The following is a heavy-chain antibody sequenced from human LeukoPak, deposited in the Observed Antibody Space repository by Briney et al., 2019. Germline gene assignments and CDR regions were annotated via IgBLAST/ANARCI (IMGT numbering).Heavy chain of an antibody. D-gene: IGHD4-11*01. CDR3: ARDLHNYNGLEV. V-gene: IGHV6-1*01. J-gene: IGHJ6*02. Sequence: SQTLSLTCAISGDSVSSNTGAWNWIPQSPSRGLEWLGRTYYTSKWYNDYAASVKRRININPDTSKNQFSLRLTSVTPEDTAVYYCARDLHNYNGLEVWGQGTTVTVSS. CDR1: GDSVSSNTGA. CDR2: TYYTSKWYN.